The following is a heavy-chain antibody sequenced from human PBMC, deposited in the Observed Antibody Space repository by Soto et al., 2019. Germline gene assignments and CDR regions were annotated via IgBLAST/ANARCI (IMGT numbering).Heavy chain of an antibody. V-gene: IGHV4-4*02. CDR2: IYHSGAT. Sequence: QVQLQESGPGLVKPSGTLSLTCAVSGDSISSSNWWSWVRQAPGKGLEWIGEIYHSGATTYNPSLKSRATPSVDTPNNHFSLKMTSVTAAGTAVYFCARDLGTGTDYWGRGTLVTVAS. J-gene: IGHJ4*02. CDR3: ARDLGTGTDY. CDR1: GDSISSSNW.